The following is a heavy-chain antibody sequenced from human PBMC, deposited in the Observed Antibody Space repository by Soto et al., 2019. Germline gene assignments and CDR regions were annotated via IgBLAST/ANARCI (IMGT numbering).Heavy chain of an antibody. CDR2: ISYDGSNK. V-gene: IGHV3-30*18. D-gene: IGHD1-26*01. J-gene: IGHJ4*02. Sequence: QVQLVESGGGVVQPGRSLRLSCADSGFTLSSYGMHWVRQAPGKGLEWVAIISYDGSNKYYADSVKGRFTISRDNSKNTLYLQMNSLRAEDTAVYYCAKGYRVGTTQYYFDYWGQGTLVTVSS. CDR3: AKGYRVGTTQYYFDY. CDR1: GFTLSSYG.